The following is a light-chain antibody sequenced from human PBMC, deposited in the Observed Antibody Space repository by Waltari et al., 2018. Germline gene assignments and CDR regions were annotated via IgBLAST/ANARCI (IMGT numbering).Light chain of an antibody. CDR3: QQYDSIVLT. V-gene: IGKV3-20*01. J-gene: IGKJ4*01. CDR1: QSVSNNF. Sequence: EIVLTQSPGTLSLSPGERATLSCRARQSVSNNFLNWYQQKPGQAPRLLIYGASSRATGIPERFSGSGSGTDFTLTISRLEPEDFAVYYCQQYDSIVLTFGGGTKVEI. CDR2: GAS.